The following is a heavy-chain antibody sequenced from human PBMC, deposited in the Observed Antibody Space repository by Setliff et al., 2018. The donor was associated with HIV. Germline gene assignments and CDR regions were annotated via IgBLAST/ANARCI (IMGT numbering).Heavy chain of an antibody. D-gene: IGHD5-18*01. V-gene: IGHV4-59*01. CDR1: GGSISSYY. CDR2: IYYSGST. J-gene: IGHJ3*02. Sequence: PSETLSLTCTVSGGSISSYYWSWIRQPPGKGLEWIGYIYYSGSTNYNPSLKSRVTISVDTSKNQFSLKLSSVIAADTAVYYCARGWIQLWSDAFDIWGQGTMVTVSS. CDR3: ARGWIQLWSDAFDI.